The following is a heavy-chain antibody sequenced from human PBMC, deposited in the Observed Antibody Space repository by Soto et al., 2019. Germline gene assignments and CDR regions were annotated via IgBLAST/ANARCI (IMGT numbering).Heavy chain of an antibody. D-gene: IGHD3-10*01. CDR2: ISGSGGST. CDR3: AKLKRDVKTMVRGVYDY. V-gene: IGHV3-23*01. J-gene: IGHJ4*02. Sequence: GGSLRLSCAASGFTFSSYAMSWVRQAPGKGLEWVSAISGSGGSTYYADSVKGRFTISRDNSKNTLYLQMNSLRAEDTAVYYCAKLKRDVKTMVRGVYDYWGQGTLVTVSS. CDR1: GFTFSSYA.